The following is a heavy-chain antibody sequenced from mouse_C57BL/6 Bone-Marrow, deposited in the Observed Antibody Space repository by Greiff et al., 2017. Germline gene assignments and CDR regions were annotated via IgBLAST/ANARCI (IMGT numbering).Heavy chain of an antibody. J-gene: IGHJ3*01. CDR2: INPGSGGT. Sequence: QVQLQQSGAELVRPGTSVKVSCKASGYAFTNYLIEWVKQRPGQGLEWIGVINPGSGGTKYNEKFKGKGTLTADKSSSTAYMQLSSLTSEDSAVYFCARSATVVAPFAYWGQGTLVTVSA. CDR3: ARSATVVAPFAY. V-gene: IGHV1-54*01. D-gene: IGHD1-1*01. CDR1: GYAFTNYL.